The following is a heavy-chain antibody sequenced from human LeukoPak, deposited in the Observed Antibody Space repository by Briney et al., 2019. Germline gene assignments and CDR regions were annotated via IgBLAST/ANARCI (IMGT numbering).Heavy chain of an antibody. J-gene: IGHJ4*02. Sequence: PGGSLRLSCAASGFTFSSSWTSWVRQAPGKGLEWVANIKPDGSEKFHVDSVKGRFTISRDNSKSSLSLQMNSLRAEDTAVYYCARYGLIAALDFWGQGTLVTVSS. D-gene: IGHD2-21*01. V-gene: IGHV3-7*01. CDR1: GFTFSSSW. CDR2: IKPDGSEK. CDR3: ARYGLIAALDF.